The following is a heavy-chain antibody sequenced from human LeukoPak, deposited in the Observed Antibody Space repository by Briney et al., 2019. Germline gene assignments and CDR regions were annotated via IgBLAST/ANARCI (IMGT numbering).Heavy chain of an antibody. D-gene: IGHD1-1*01. J-gene: IGHJ3*02. CDR3: AKDNWNDAAEDAFDI. CDR1: GFTFSSYA. Sequence: GGSLRLSCAASGFTFSSYAMHWVRQAPGKGLEWVAVISYDGSNKYYADSVKGRFTISRDNSKNTLYLQMNSLRAEDTAVYYCAKDNWNDAAEDAFDIWGQGTMVTVSS. CDR2: ISYDGSNK. V-gene: IGHV3-30*04.